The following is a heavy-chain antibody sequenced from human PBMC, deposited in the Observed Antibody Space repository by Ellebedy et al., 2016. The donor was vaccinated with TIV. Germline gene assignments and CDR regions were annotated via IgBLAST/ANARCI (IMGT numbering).Heavy chain of an antibody. J-gene: IGHJ4*02. Sequence: GGSLRLXXAASGFTFSSYSMNWVRQAPGKGLEWVSYTSSSSSTIYYADSVKGRFTISRDNAKNSLYLQMNSLRDEDTAVYYCARDRGAAADPFFDYWGQGTLVTVSS. CDR2: TSSSSSTI. V-gene: IGHV3-48*02. D-gene: IGHD6-13*01. CDR3: ARDRGAAADPFFDY. CDR1: GFTFSSYS.